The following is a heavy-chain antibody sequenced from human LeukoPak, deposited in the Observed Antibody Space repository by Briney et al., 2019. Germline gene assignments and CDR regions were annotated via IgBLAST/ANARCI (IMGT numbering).Heavy chain of an antibody. D-gene: IGHD3-16*01. CDR2: IIPIFGTA. CDR3: ARGAYLLNTEPFDY. Sequence: SVKVSFTASGGTFSSYAISWVRQAPGQGLEWMGGIIPIFGTANYAQKFQGRVTITADESTSTAYMELSSLRSEDTAVYYCARGAYLLNTEPFDYWGQGTLVTVSS. J-gene: IGHJ4*02. V-gene: IGHV1-69*13. CDR1: GGTFSSYA.